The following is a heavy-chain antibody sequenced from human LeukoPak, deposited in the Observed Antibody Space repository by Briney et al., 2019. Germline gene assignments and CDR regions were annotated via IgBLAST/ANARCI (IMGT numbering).Heavy chain of an antibody. D-gene: IGHD3-9*01. V-gene: IGHV1-2*02. CDR3: ARDFVLTYGMDV. Sequence: AASVKVSCKTPGFTFSGYYLHWVRQAPGQGLEWMGWINTHSGGTNYAQKFQGRVTMTRDTSISTAYMELSSLRSGDTAVYFCARDFVLTYGMDVWGQGTTITVSS. J-gene: IGHJ6*02. CDR2: INTHSGGT. CDR1: GFTFSGYY.